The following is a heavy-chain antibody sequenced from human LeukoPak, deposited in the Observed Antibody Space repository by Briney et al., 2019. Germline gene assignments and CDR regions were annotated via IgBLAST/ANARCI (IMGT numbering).Heavy chain of an antibody. CDR3: AREVPYDSSRYYQPFDY. V-gene: IGHV1-18*01. D-gene: IGHD3-22*01. CDR1: GYSFTTYG. CDR2: ISAYNGNT. Sequence: ASVKVSCKASGYSFTTYGISWVRQAPGQGLEWMGWISAYNGNTNYAQKLQGRVTMTTDTSTSTAYMELRSLRSDDTAVYYCAREVPYDSSRYYQPFDYWGQGTLVTVSS. J-gene: IGHJ4*02.